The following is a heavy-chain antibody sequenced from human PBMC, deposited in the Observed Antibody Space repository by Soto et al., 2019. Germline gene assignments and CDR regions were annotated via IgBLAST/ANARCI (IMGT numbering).Heavy chain of an antibody. J-gene: IGHJ6*02. CDR1: GYSFTSYG. V-gene: IGHV1-3*01. D-gene: IGHD5-18*01. CDR2: INAGNGNT. CDR3: ARNTQRGYSYVLKGCYYYYRQAV. Sequence: ASVKRACKASGYSFTSYGVHWVRRAPGERLEWMGWINAGNGNTKYSQKFQGRVTLTRDTSASTAYMELSSLRSEDTAVYYCARNTQRGYSYVLKGCYYYYRQAVPAQRTTVPVSS.